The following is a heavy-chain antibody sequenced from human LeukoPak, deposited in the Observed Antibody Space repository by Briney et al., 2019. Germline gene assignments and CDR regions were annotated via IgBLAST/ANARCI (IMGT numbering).Heavy chain of an antibody. CDR1: GVSITSYY. CDR2: IYYSGST. Sequence: SETLSLTWTVSGVSITSYYWSWIRQSPGKGLEWIGYIYYSGSTNYNPSLKSRVTILVDTSKNQFSLKLSSVTAADTAVYYCARDRRYSGSSDGFEIGGQGTRVTVSS. CDR3: ARDRRYSGSSDGFEI. J-gene: IGHJ3*02. V-gene: IGHV4-59*01. D-gene: IGHD1-26*01.